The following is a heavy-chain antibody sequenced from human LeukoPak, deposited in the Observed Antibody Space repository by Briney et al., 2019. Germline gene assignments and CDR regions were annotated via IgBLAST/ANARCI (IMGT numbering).Heavy chain of an antibody. J-gene: IGHJ3*02. CDR3: ARHSGPKVQEYSGSLDAFDI. CDR2: IYYSGST. CDR1: GGSISSSSYY. V-gene: IGHV4-39*01. D-gene: IGHD1-26*01. Sequence: KASETLSLTCTVSGGSISSSSYYWGWIRQPPGKGLEWIGSIYYSGSTYYNPSLKSRVTISVDTSKNQLSLKLSSVTAADTAVYYCARHSGPKVQEYSGSLDAFDIWGQGTMLTVSS.